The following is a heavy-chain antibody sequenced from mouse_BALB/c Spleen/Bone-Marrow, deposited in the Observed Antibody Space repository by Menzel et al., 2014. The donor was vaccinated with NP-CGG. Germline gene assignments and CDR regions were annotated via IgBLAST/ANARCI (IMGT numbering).Heavy chain of an antibody. CDR1: GFNIKDNY. J-gene: IGHJ2*01. CDR2: IDPANGNT. Sequence: VQLQESGAELVKPGASVKLSCTAFGFNIKDNYMQWVKPRPEQGREGIGRIDPANGNTKYDPKFQGKATITADTSTNTAYLQLSSLTSEDTAVYYCARFPYDYGGGDYWGQGTTLTVSS. D-gene: IGHD2-4*01. CDR3: ARFPYDYGGGDY. V-gene: IGHV14-3*02.